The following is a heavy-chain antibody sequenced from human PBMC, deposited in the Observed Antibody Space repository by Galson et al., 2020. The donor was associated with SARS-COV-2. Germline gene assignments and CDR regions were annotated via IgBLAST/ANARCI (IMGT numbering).Heavy chain of an antibody. CDR2: INHSGST. Sequence: LETLSLTCAVYGGSFSGYYWSWIRQPPGKGLEWIGEINHSGSTNYNPSLKSRVTISVDTSKNQFSLKLSSVTAADTAVYYCARGPPSSKYSSGWRAKSFDYWGQGTLVTVSS. D-gene: IGHD6-19*01. V-gene: IGHV4-34*01. J-gene: IGHJ4*02. CDR3: ARGPPSSKYSSGWRAKSFDY. CDR1: GGSFSGYY.